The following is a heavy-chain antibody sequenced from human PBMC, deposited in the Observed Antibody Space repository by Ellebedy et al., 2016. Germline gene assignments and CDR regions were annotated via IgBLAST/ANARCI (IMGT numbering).Heavy chain of an antibody. D-gene: IGHD2-15*01. CDR1: GFPFSLYF. V-gene: IGHV3-64*02. CDR3: TRDRENGGFSFDY. Sequence: GESLKISCAASGFPFSLYFMHWVRLAPGKGLEYLSSISQNGDITQYADSVKGRFTISRDNSKNTLYLQMGSLRHEDMAMYYCTRDRENGGFSFDYWGQGNLVTVSS. CDR2: ISQNGDIT. J-gene: IGHJ4*02.